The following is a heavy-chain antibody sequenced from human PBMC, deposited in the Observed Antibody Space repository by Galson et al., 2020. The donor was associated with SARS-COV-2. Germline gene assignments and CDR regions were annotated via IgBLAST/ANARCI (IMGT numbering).Heavy chain of an antibody. CDR3: FVQWLVSNQVDY. J-gene: IGHJ4*02. CDR1: GYTFTSYY. CDR2: INPSGGST. Sequence: GESLKISCKASGYTFTSYYMHWVRQAPGQGLEWMGIINPSGGSTSYAQKFQGRVTMTRDTSTSTVYMELSSLRSEDTAVYYCFVQWLVSNQVDYWGQGTLVTVSS. D-gene: IGHD6-19*01. V-gene: IGHV1-46*01.